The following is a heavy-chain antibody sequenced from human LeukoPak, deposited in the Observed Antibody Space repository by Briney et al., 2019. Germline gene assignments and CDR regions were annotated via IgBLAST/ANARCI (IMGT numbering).Heavy chain of an antibody. D-gene: IGHD4-17*01. V-gene: IGHV4-39*07. CDR3: ASLPTADYGMDV. Sequence: SETLSLTCTVSGGSIRSNSYYWGWIRQPPGKGLEWIGEINHSGSTNYNPSLKSRVTISVDTSKNQFSLKLSSVTAADTAVYYCASLPTADYGMDVWGQGTTVTVSS. CDR2: INHSGST. CDR1: GGSIRSNSYY. J-gene: IGHJ6*02.